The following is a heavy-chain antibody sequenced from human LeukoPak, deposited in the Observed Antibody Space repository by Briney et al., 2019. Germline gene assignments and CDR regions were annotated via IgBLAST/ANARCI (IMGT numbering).Heavy chain of an antibody. D-gene: IGHD6-13*01. J-gene: IGHJ4*02. V-gene: IGHV4-39*07. CDR3: ARGPLSPSDSIAAAGTSNDY. CDR1: GGSIISENYY. Sequence: SETLSLTCTVSGGSIISENYYWGWIRQPPGKGLEWIGSVYYSGSTNYNPSLKSRVTISVDTSKNQFSLKLSSVTAADTAVYYCARGPLSPSDSIAAAGTSNDYWGQGTLVTVSS. CDR2: VYYSGST.